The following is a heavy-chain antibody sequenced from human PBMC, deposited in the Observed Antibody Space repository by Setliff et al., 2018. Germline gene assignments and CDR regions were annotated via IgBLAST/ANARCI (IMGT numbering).Heavy chain of an antibody. CDR2: INSYNGNT. D-gene: IGHD6-19*01. J-gene: IGHJ6*04. CDR3: ASEYGYSSSMDV. V-gene: IGHV1-18*01. CDR1: GYSFSDYG. Sequence: ASVKVSCKASGYSFSDYGISWVRQAPGQGLEWMGWINSYNGNTNYAQKFQGRVTMTTDTSTSTAHMELRSLTSDDTAVYYCASEYGYSSSMDVWGNGTTVTVSS.